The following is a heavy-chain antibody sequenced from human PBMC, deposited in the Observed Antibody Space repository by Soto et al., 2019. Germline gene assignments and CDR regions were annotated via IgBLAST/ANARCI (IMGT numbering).Heavy chain of an antibody. CDR2: IYPGDSDT. CDR3: ARQGCSSTSCRSYYYYGIDG. J-gene: IGHJ6*02. V-gene: IGHV5-51*01. Sequence: PGESLKISCKGSGYSFTSYWIGWVRQMPGKGLEWMGIIYPGDSDTRYSPSFQGQVTISADKSISTAYLQWSSLKASDTAMYYCARQGCSSTSCRSYYYYGIDGWGQGTTVTFSS. D-gene: IGHD2-2*01. CDR1: GYSFTSYW.